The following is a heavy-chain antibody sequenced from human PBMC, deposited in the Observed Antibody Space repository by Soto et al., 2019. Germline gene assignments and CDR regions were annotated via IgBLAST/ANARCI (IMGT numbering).Heavy chain of an antibody. Sequence: ASVKVSCKASGYTFTGYYIHWVRQAPGQGLEWMGWTNPSNGGTNYAQKFQGRVTMTRDTSLSIAYMELTTLRSDDTAVFYCEREVVAGRQYYFDYWGLGTLVTVS. J-gene: IGHJ4*02. CDR1: GYTFTGYY. V-gene: IGHV1-2*02. D-gene: IGHD4-4*01. CDR2: TNPSNGGT. CDR3: EREVVAGRQYYFDY.